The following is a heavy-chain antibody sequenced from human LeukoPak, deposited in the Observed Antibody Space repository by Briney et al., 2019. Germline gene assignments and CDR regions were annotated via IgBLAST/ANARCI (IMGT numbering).Heavy chain of an antibody. Sequence: GGSLRLSCAASGFSFSNHAMSWVRQAPGKGLEWVSVIYSGGSTYYADSVKGRFTISRDNSKNTLYLQMNSLRAEDTAVYYCASWYYYDSSGYPSSGLDYWGQGTLVTVSS. V-gene: IGHV3-53*01. CDR3: ASWYYYDSSGYPSSGLDY. J-gene: IGHJ4*02. CDR1: GFSFSNHA. D-gene: IGHD3-22*01. CDR2: IYSGGST.